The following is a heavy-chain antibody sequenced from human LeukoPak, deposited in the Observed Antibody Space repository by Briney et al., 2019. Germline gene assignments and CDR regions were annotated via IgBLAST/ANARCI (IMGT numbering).Heavy chain of an antibody. V-gene: IGHV1-18*01. CDR2: ISAYYGNT. J-gene: IGHJ4*02. CDR3: ARGRTYNWNRRPFDY. D-gene: IGHD1-20*01. CDR1: GYTFTTYA. Sequence: ASVTVSCKASGYTFTTYAISWVRQAPGQGLEWMGWISAYYGNTTYAQKFQGRVTMTTDTSTSTAYMELRSLRSDDTAVYYCARGRTYNWNRRPFDYWGQGTLVTVSS.